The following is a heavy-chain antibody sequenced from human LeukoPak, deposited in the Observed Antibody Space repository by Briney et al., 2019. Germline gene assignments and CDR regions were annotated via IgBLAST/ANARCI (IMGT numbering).Heavy chain of an antibody. CDR1: GFSLRTSGMR. CDR3: AREGGIMITFGGVIEPYYFDY. V-gene: IGHV2-70*04. CDR2: IDWDDDK. Sequence: SGPALLKPTQTLTLTCTFSGFSLRTSGMRVSWIRQPPGKALEWLSLIDWDDDKFYSTSLKTRLTISKDTSKNQVVLTMTNMDPVDTATYYCAREGGIMITFGGVIEPYYFDYWGQGTLVTVSS. J-gene: IGHJ4*02. D-gene: IGHD3-16*02.